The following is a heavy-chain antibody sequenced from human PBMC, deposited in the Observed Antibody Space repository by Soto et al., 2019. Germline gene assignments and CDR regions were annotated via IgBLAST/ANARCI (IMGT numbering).Heavy chain of an antibody. CDR2: INPNSGGT. Sequence: GLLKTPGQGLEWMGWINPNSGGTNYAQKFQGWVTMTRDTSISTAYMELSRLRSDDTAVYYRARVGLASSSWYDYWGQGTLVTVSS. J-gene: IGHJ4*02. CDR3: ARVGLASSSWYDY. V-gene: IGHV1-2*04. D-gene: IGHD6-13*01.